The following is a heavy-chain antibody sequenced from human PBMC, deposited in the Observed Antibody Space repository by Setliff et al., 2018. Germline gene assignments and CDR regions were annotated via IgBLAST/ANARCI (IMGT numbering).Heavy chain of an antibody. CDR1: GSSIISDYY. CDR3: ARRGRGSSWFDTLSDY. J-gene: IGHJ4*02. D-gene: IGHD6-13*01. V-gene: IGHV4-38-2*01. CDR2: IFQSGNT. Sequence: PSETLSLTCAVSGSSIISDYYWVWIRQPPGRGLEWIGSIFQSGNTYYNPSLKSRVTISVDTSKNQFSLKLSSVTAADTAVYYCARRGRGSSWFDTLSDYWGQGTLVTVSS.